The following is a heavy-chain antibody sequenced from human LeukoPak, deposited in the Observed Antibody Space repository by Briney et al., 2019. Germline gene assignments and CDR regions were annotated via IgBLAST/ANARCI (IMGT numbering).Heavy chain of an antibody. CDR1: GFTVSSIY. V-gene: IGHV3-53*01. J-gene: IGHJ6*02. CDR2: IYSGGST. D-gene: IGHD3-10*01. Sequence: GGSLRLSCAASGFTVSSIYMSWVRQAPGKGLEWVSVIYSGGSTYYADSVKGRFTISRDNSKNTLYLQMNSLRAEDTAVYYCARRMVRGHYYYYGMDVWGQGTTVTVSS. CDR3: ARRMVRGHYYYYGMDV.